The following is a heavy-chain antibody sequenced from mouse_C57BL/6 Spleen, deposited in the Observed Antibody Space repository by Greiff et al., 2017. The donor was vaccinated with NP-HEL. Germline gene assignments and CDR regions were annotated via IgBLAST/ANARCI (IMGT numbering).Heavy chain of an antibody. D-gene: IGHD2-3*01. CDR3: ARFYDGYWGYFDV. CDR1: GYTFTSYW. V-gene: IGHV1-52*01. CDR2: IDPSDSET. J-gene: IGHJ1*03. Sequence: QVQLQQSGAELVRPGSSVKLSCKASGYTFTSYWMHWVKQRPIQGLEWIGNIDPSDSETHYNQKFKDKATLTVDKSSSTAYMQLSSLTSEDSAVYYCARFYDGYWGYFDVWGTGTTVTVSS.